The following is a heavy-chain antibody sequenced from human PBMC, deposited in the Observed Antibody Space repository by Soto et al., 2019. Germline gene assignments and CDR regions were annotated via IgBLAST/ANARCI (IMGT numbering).Heavy chain of an antibody. J-gene: IGHJ6*02. V-gene: IGHV3-33*01. CDR1: GFTFSSYG. CDR2: IWYDGSNK. D-gene: IGHD3-10*01. CDR3: ARDRGGMDV. Sequence: PGGSLRLSCAASGFTFSSYGMHWVRQAPGKGLEWVAVIWYDGSNKYYADYVKGQFTISRDNSKNTLYLQMNSLRAEDTAVYYCARDRGGMDVWGQGTTVTVSS.